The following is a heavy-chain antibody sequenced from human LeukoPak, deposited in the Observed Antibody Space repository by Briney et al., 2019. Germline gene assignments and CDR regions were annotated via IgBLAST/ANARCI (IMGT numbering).Heavy chain of an antibody. Sequence: QPGRSLRLSCAASGFTFDDYAMHWVRHAPGKGLEWVSGISWNSGSIGYADSVKGRFTISRDNAKNSPYLQMNSLRAEDTAVYYCARDPDPPGLSIAARPGDYWGQGTLVTVSS. CDR1: GFTFDDYA. V-gene: IGHV3-9*01. D-gene: IGHD6-6*01. J-gene: IGHJ4*02. CDR2: ISWNSGSI. CDR3: ARDPDPPGLSIAARPGDY.